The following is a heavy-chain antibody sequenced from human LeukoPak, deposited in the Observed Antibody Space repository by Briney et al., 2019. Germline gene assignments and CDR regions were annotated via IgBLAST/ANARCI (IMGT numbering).Heavy chain of an antibody. V-gene: IGHV3-30-3*01. D-gene: IGHD3-22*01. Sequence: PGGSLRLSCAASGFTLSSYAMHWVRQAPGKGLEWMAVISYDGSNKYYADSVKGRFTISRDNSKNTLYLQMNSLRAEDTAVYYCARDQTGDYYDSSGYYWVFWGQGTLVTVSS. CDR1: GFTLSSYA. J-gene: IGHJ4*02. CDR3: ARDQTGDYYDSSGYYWVF. CDR2: ISYDGSNK.